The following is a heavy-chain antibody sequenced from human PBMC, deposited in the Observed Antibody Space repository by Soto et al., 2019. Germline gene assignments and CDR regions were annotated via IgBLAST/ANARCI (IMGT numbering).Heavy chain of an antibody. CDR3: ATDGFNKPGYYYGMGV. J-gene: IGHJ6*02. D-gene: IGHD6-25*01. Sequence: LRLSCAASGFSFSNHGMHWVRQAPGKGPEWVAAIWSDASNKYYADSGKGRFTISRDNSKNTLYLQMNTLRAEDTAVYYCATDGFNKPGYYYGMGVWGQGTTVTVSS. CDR1: GFSFSNHG. CDR2: IWSDASNK. V-gene: IGHV3-33*03.